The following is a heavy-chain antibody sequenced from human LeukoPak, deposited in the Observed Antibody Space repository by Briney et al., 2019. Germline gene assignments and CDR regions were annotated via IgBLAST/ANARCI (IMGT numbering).Heavy chain of an antibody. J-gene: IGHJ6*02. CDR3: AWEDYYDSGSYYMVYYYGMDV. CDR2: ISAYNGNT. V-gene: IGHV1-18*01. D-gene: IGHD3-10*01. CDR1: GYTFTSYG. Sequence: ASVKVSCKASGYTFTSYGISWVRQAPGQGLEWMGWISAYNGNTNYAQKLQGRVTMTTDTSTSTAYMELRSLRSDDTAVYYCAWEDYYDSGSYYMVYYYGMDVWGQGTTVTVSS.